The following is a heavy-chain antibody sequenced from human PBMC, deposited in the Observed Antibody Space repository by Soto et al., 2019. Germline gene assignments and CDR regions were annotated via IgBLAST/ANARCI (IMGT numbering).Heavy chain of an antibody. V-gene: IGHV1-69*13. CDR3: ARDGGYCSGGSCYANAFDI. J-gene: IGHJ3*02. Sequence: SVKVSCKASGVTFSSYAISWVRQAPGQGLEWMGGIIPIFGTANYAQKFQGRVTITADESTSTAYMELSSLRSEDTAVYYCARDGGYCSGGSCYANAFDIWGQGTMVTVSS. CDR2: IIPIFGTA. CDR1: GVTFSSYA. D-gene: IGHD2-15*01.